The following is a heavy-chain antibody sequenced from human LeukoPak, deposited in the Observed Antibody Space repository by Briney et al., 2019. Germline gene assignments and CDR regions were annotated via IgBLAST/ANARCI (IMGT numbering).Heavy chain of an antibody. CDR1: AFTFSSAW. Sequence: GGSLRLSCAASAFTFSSAWMNWFRQAPGKGLEWVGRIKSKNDGGTAEYAATVRGRFTISREDSINTMYLQMNSLKTEDTAVYYCTTPNSGRGFDIWGQGTMVTVSS. V-gene: IGHV3-15*01. CDR3: TTPNSGRGFDI. J-gene: IGHJ3*02. CDR2: IKSKNDGGTA. D-gene: IGHD3-10*01.